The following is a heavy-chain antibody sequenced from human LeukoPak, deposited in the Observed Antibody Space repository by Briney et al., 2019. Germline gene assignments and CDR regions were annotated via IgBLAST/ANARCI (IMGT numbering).Heavy chain of an antibody. Sequence: GGSLRLSCAASGFTFSSYSMNWVRQAPGKGLEWVSSISSSSSYIYYADSVKGRFTISRDNAKNSLYLQMNSLRAEDTAVYYCARAKLSHIAAAGPYDYWGQGTLVTVSS. CDR1: GFTFSSYS. V-gene: IGHV3-21*01. D-gene: IGHD6-13*01. CDR3: ARAKLSHIAAAGPYDY. CDR2: ISSSSSYI. J-gene: IGHJ4*02.